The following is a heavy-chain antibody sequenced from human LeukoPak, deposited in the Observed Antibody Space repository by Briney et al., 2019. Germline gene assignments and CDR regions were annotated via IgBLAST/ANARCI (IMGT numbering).Heavy chain of an antibody. CDR1: GGSFSGYS. D-gene: IGHD2-21*01. CDR3: ARDIPGYYFDY. CDR2: INHSGGT. Sequence: SETLSLTCAVYGGSFSGYSWNWIRQPPVKGLEWIGEINHSGGTNYNPSLKSRVTISVDTSKKQFSLKLSSVTAADTAVYYCARDIPGYYFDYWGQGTLVTVSS. V-gene: IGHV4-34*01. J-gene: IGHJ4*02.